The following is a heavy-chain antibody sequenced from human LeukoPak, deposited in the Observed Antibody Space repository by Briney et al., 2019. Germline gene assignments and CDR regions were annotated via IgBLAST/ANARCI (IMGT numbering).Heavy chain of an antibody. CDR2: INPSVGSA. V-gene: IGHV1-46*01. J-gene: IGHJ4*02. D-gene: IGHD3-10*01. CDR3: ARGYHVNMVRGGWDY. Sequence: GASVKVSCKASGYTFTRYYMHWVRQAPGQGLEWMGIINPSVGSASYSQKLQGRVTMTTDTSTSTAYMELRSLRSEDTAVYYCARGYHVNMVRGGWDYWGQGTLVTVSS. CDR1: GYTFTRYY.